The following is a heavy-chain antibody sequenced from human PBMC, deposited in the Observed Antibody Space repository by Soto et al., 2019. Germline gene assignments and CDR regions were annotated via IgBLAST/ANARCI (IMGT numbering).Heavy chain of an antibody. CDR1: GGSISSYY. V-gene: IGHV4-59*01. D-gene: IGHD6-13*01. CDR3: AISPYSSSWYRGDYYFDY. Sequence: QVQLQESGPGLVKPSETLSLTCTVSGGSISSYYWSWIRQPPGKGLEWIGYIYYSGSTNYNPSLKSRVTISVDTSKNQFSLKLSSVTAADTAVYYCAISPYSSSWYRGDYYFDYWGQGTLVTVSS. CDR2: IYYSGST. J-gene: IGHJ4*02.